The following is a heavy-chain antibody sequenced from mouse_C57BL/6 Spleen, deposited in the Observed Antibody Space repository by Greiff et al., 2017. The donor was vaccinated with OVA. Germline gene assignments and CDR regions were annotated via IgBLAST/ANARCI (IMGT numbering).Heavy chain of an antibody. Sequence: VQLQQPGAELVRPGSSVKLSCKASGYTFTSYWMDWVKQRPGQGLEWIGNIYPSDSETYYNQKFKDKATLTVDKSSSTAYMQLSSLTSEDSAVYYCARTIYDYEGFDYWGQGTTLTVSS. CDR1: GYTFTSYW. D-gene: IGHD2-4*01. J-gene: IGHJ2*01. CDR2: IYPSDSET. CDR3: ARTIYDYEGFDY. V-gene: IGHV1-61*01.